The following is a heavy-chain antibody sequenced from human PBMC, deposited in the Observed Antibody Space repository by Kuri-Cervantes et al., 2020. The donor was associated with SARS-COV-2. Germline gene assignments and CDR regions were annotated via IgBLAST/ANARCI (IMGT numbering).Heavy chain of an antibody. Sequence: SETLSLTCTVSGYSISSGYYWGWIRQPPGKGLEWIGSIYHSGSTYYNPSLKSRVTISVDTSKNQFSLKLSSVTAADTAVYYCARNLVWSGELLYPPAGAFDVWGQGTMVTVSS. V-gene: IGHV4-38-2*02. J-gene: IGHJ3*01. CDR3: ARNLVWSGELLYPPAGAFDV. CDR2: IYHSGST. CDR1: GYSISSGYY. D-gene: IGHD3-10*01.